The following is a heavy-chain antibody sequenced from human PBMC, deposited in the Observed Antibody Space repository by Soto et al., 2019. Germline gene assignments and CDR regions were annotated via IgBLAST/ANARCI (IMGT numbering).Heavy chain of an antibody. V-gene: IGHV3-48*02. J-gene: IGHJ4*02. CDR1: GFTISSYS. CDR2: ISSSSSTI. CDR3: AREASPFNY. Sequence: EVQLVESGGGLVQPGGSLRLSCAASGFTISSYSMNWVRQAPGKGLEWVSYISSSSSTIYYADSVKGRLTISRDNAKNSLYRQRNSLRDGDPAVFYCAREASPFNYWGQGTLVPVPS.